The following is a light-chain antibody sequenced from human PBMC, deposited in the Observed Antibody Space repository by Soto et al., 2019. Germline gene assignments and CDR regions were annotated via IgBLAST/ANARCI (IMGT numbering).Light chain of an antibody. CDR3: QTWGAGTVV. J-gene: IGLJ2*01. CDR1: SGHSSYD. Sequence: QSVLTQSPSASASLGASVKLTCTLTSGHSSYDIAWHQQQPEKGPRYLMRLRTDGSHNKGDGIPDRFSGSSSGAERYLTISSLQSEDEADYYCQTWGAGTVVFGGGTKVTVL. V-gene: IGLV4-69*01. CDR2: LRTDGSH.